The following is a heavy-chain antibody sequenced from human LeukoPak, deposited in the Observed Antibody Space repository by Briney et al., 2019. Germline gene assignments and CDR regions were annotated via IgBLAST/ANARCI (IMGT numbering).Heavy chain of an antibody. J-gene: IGHJ4*02. D-gene: IGHD6-13*01. Sequence: GGSLRLSCAASGFTFSSYGMHWVRQAPGKGLEWVAFIRYDGSNKYYADSVKGRFTISRDNSKNTLYLQMNSLRAEDTAVYYCMKLAAAGLISFDYWGQGTLVTVSS. CDR3: MKLAAAGLISFDY. CDR2: IRYDGSNK. V-gene: IGHV3-30*02. CDR1: GFTFSSYG.